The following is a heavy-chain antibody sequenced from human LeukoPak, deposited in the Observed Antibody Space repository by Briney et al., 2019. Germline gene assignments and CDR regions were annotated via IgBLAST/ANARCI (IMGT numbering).Heavy chain of an antibody. D-gene: IGHD4-11*01. Sequence: GGSLRLSCAASGFTFSSYAMSWVRQAPGKGQELVSAISGSGGRTYYADSVKGRFTISRDNSKNTLYLQMNSLRAEDTAVYYCAKDTARGVTTGYYGMDVWGQGTTVTVSS. CDR3: AKDTARGVTTGYYGMDV. CDR1: GFTFSSYA. J-gene: IGHJ6*02. CDR2: ISGSGGRT. V-gene: IGHV3-23*01.